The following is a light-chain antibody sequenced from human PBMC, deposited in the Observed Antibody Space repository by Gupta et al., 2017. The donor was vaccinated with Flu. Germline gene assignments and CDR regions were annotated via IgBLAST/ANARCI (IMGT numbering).Light chain of an antibody. Sequence: ITCRASQDISSWLAWYHQKPGKAPNLLIHAASRLLSGVPSRFSGSGTGTNFTLTISDLQPEDFATYYFQQASTFPLTFGGGTKVEIK. CDR2: AAS. J-gene: IGKJ4*01. CDR3: QQASTFPLT. V-gene: IGKV1-12*01. CDR1: QDISSW.